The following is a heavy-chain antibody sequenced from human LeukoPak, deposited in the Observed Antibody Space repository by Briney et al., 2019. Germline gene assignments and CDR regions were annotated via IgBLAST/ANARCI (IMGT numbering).Heavy chain of an antibody. V-gene: IGHV1-2*02. CDR3: ARVPLFSPTVPEQYFDY. J-gene: IGHJ4*02. CDR2: INPNSGGT. Sequence: GASVKVPCKASGYTFTGYYMHWVRQAPGQGLEWMGWINPNSGGTNYAQKFQGRVTMTRDTSISTAYMELSRLRSDDTAVYYCARVPLFSPTVPEQYFDYWGQGTLVTVSS. CDR1: GYTFTGYY. D-gene: IGHD4-17*01.